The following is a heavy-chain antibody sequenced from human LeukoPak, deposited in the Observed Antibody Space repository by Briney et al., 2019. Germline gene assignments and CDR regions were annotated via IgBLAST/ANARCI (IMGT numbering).Heavy chain of an antibody. CDR3: AKLGRVIPAATVAY. D-gene: IGHD2-2*01. J-gene: IGHJ4*02. CDR1: GFTFSSSA. Sequence: PGGSLRLSCAASGFTFSSSAMSWVRQAPGKGLKWVSAISGTGGSTYYADSVKGRFTISRDNSKNTLYLQMNSLRAEDTAGYYCAKLGRVIPAATVAYWGQGTLVTVSS. V-gene: IGHV3-23*01. CDR2: ISGTGGST.